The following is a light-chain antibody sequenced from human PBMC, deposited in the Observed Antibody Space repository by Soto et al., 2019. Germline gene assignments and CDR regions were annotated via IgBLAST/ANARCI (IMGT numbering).Light chain of an antibody. CDR2: NTN. CDR3: VLYMGSGIAV. CDR1: SGSVSKSHY. J-gene: IGLJ3*02. Sequence: QTVVTQEPSSSVSPGGTVTLTWGLSSGSVSKSHYPTWYQQTPGQAPRTLIYNTNTHSSGVPDRFSGSILGNKAALTITGAQADDESAYYCVLYMGSGIAVFGGGTKLTVL. V-gene: IGLV8-61*01.